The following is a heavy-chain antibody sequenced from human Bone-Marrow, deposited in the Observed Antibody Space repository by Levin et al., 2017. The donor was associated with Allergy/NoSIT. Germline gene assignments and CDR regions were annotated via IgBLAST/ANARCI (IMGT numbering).Heavy chain of an antibody. Sequence: GESLKISCKASGYTFSDYHIHWVRQAPGQGLEWMGWINPKNGGTKYAQRFQGRVTMTRDTSINTTNLEVSSLRFDDTAVYYCARDRGIYLNDALDIWGQGTLLSVSS. CDR2: INPKNGGT. D-gene: IGHD1-1*01. CDR3: ARDRGIYLNDALDI. CDR1: GYTFSDYH. V-gene: IGHV1-2*02. J-gene: IGHJ3*02.